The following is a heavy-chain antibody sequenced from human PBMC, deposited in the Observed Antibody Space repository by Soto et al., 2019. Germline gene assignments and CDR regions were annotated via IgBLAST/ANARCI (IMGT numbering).Heavy chain of an antibody. V-gene: IGHV2-5*02. J-gene: IGHJ4*02. Sequence: QITLKESGPTLVKPTQTLTLTCTFSGFSLSTSGVGVGWIRQPPGKALEWLALIYWDDDKRYSPSLKSRLTITKDXFKHQXXLTMTNMDPVDTATYYCAHFLDDYGDYTVWYYFDYWGQGTLVTVSS. CDR2: IYWDDDK. CDR3: AHFLDDYGDYTVWYYFDY. CDR1: GFSLSTSGVG. D-gene: IGHD4-17*01.